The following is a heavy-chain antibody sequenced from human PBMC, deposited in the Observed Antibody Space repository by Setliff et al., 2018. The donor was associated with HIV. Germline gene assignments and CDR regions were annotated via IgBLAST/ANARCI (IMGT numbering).Heavy chain of an antibody. V-gene: IGHV3-74*01. J-gene: IGHJ6*03. Sequence: GGSLRLSCAASGFSFSTSWMHWVRQAPGKGLVSVSHMRSDGTPAYYADSVKGRFTVSRDTAKSTVYLQMSSLRAEDTAVYYCARLVELHYYYYYMDVWGKGTTVTVSS. D-gene: IGHD1-26*01. CDR2: MRSDGTPA. CDR1: GFSFSTSW. CDR3: ARLVELHYYYYYMDV.